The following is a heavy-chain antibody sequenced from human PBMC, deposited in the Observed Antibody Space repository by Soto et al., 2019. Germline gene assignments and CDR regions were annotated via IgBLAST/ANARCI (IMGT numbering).Heavy chain of an antibody. CDR3: ARGYCSSSSCYTGVIGSY. Sequence: PGGSLRLSCAASGFTLSSYWMHWVRQPPGKGLVWVSRINSDGTSASHADSVKGRFTVSRDNAKNTLYLQMNSLRAEDTAVYYCARGYCSSSSCYTGVIGSYWGPGSLVTVSS. D-gene: IGHD2-2*01. J-gene: IGHJ4*02. V-gene: IGHV3-74*01. CDR2: INSDGTSA. CDR1: GFTLSSYW.